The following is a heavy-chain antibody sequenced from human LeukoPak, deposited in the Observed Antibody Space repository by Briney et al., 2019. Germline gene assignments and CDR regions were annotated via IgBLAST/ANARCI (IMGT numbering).Heavy chain of an antibody. Sequence: PGGSLRLSCAASGFTVSSNYMSWVRQAPGEGLEWVSVIYSGGSTYYADSVKGRFTISRDNSKNMLYLQMNSLRAEDTAVYYCARDPLAVAGTSYWGQGTLVTVSS. CDR3: ARDPLAVAGTSY. CDR2: IYSGGST. CDR1: GFTVSSNY. V-gene: IGHV3-53*01. D-gene: IGHD6-19*01. J-gene: IGHJ4*02.